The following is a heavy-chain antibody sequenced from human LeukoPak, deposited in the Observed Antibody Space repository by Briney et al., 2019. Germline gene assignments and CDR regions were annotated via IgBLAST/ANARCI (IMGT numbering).Heavy chain of an antibody. D-gene: IGHD2-2*01. J-gene: IGHJ4*02. CDR1: GGLISSGSYY. Sequence: PSETLSLTCTVSGGLISSGSYYWSWIRQPAGKGLEWIGRIYSSGSTNYNPALRSRLTISVDTSKNQFSLKLSSVTAADTAVYYCASTICISTSCYPGVVDYWGQGTLVTVSP. V-gene: IGHV4-61*02. CDR3: ASTICISTSCYPGVVDY. CDR2: IYSSGST.